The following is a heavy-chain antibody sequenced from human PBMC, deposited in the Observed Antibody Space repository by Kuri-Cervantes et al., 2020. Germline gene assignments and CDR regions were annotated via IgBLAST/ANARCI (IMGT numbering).Heavy chain of an antibody. CDR3: ASTYNWNYRIDWFDP. CDR2: IYYSGST. J-gene: IGHJ5*02. D-gene: IGHD1-7*01. V-gene: IGHV4-59*08. CDR1: GGSISSYY. Sequence: SQTLSLTCAVSGGSISSYYWSWIRQPPGKGLEYIGYIYYSGSTNYNPSLKSRVTISTDTSKNQFSLKLSSVTAADTAVYYCASTYNWNYRIDWFDPWGQGTLVTVSS.